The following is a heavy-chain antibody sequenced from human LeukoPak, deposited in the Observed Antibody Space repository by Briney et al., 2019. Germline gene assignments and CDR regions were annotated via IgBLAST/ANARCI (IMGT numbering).Heavy chain of an antibody. CDR3: ARALCSGGSCYSGY. V-gene: IGHV1-2*02. CDR2: INPNSGGT. D-gene: IGHD2-15*01. CDR1: GYTFTVYY. J-gene: IGHJ4*02. Sequence: ASVTVSFKASGYTFTVYYMHWVRQAPGQGVEWMGWINPNSGGTNYAQKFQGRVTMTRDTSISTAYMELSRLRSDDTAVYYCARALCSGGSCYSGYWGQGTLVTVSS.